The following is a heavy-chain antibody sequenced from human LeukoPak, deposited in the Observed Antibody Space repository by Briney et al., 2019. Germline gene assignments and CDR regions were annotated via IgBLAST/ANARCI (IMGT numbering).Heavy chain of an antibody. CDR3: ARGYPLDWNYFDY. V-gene: IGHV1-46*01. J-gene: IGHJ4*02. CDR1: GYTFTSYY. Sequence: ASVKVSCKASGYTFTSYYMHWVRQAPGQGLEWVGIINPSDSITTFAQKFQGRVTMTRDTSTSTVYMELSSLRSEDSAVYYCARGYPLDWNYFDYWGQGTLVTVSS. CDR2: INPSDSIT. D-gene: IGHD3/OR15-3a*01.